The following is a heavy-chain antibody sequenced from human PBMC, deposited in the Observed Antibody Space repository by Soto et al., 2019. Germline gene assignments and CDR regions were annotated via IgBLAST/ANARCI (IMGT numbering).Heavy chain of an antibody. J-gene: IGHJ6*02. Sequence: QVQLVQSGAEVKKPGSSVKVSCKASGGTFSSYAISWVRQAPGQGLEWMGGIIPIFGTANYAQKFQGRVTITADKSTSNAFMELSSLRSEDTAVYYCARARGYSGYDFPEIYYYYGMDVWGQGTTVTVSS. CDR1: GGTFSSYA. CDR3: ARARGYSGYDFPEIYYYYGMDV. CDR2: IIPIFGTA. D-gene: IGHD5-12*01. V-gene: IGHV1-69*06.